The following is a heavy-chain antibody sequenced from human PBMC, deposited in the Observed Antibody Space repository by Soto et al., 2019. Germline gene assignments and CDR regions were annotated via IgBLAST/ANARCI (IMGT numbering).Heavy chain of an antibody. CDR3: ASFSSPGTPIHFTEYYYYGMDV. V-gene: IGHV1-69*13. J-gene: IGHJ6*02. CDR2: IIPIFGTA. D-gene: IGHD2-8*02. CDR1: GGTFSSYA. Sequence: ASVKVSCKASGGTFSSYAISWVRQAPGQGLEWMGGIIPIFGTANYAQRFQGRVTITADESTSTAYMELSSLRSEDTAVYYCASFSSPGTPIHFTEYYYYGMDVWGQGTTVTVSS.